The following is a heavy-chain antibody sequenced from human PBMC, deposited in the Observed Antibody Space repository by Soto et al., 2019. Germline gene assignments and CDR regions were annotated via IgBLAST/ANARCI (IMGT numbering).Heavy chain of an antibody. CDR3: ARDLKVAGTNSFYYYGMDV. V-gene: IGHV3-21*01. D-gene: IGHD6-19*01. CDR1: GFTFSNYT. Sequence: VQLMESGGGVVQPGRSLRLSCAASGFTFSNYTMNWVRQAPGKGLEWVSSISRSSRNIYYADSVKGRFTISRDNAKNALYLHMNSLRAGDTAVYYCARDLKVAGTNSFYYYGMDVWGQGTTVTVSS. CDR2: ISRSSRNI. J-gene: IGHJ6*02.